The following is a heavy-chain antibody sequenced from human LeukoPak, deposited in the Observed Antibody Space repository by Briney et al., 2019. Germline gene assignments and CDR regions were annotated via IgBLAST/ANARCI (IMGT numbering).Heavy chain of an antibody. J-gene: IGHJ4*02. Sequence: GGSLRLSCAASGFSFSASDMHWVRQASGKGLEWVGRIRSKVNNYATAYAASVKGRFTISRDDSKNTAYLQLNSLRADDTAVYYCTRNSGWYGVSWGQGTLVSVSS. CDR2: IRSKVNNYAT. V-gene: IGHV3-73*01. D-gene: IGHD6-19*01. CDR3: TRNSGWYGVS. CDR1: GFSFSASD.